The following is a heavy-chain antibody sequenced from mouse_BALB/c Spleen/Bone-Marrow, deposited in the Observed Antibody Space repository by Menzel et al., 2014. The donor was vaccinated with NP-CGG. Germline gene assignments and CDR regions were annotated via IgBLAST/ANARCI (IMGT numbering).Heavy chain of an antibody. D-gene: IGHD1-2*01. J-gene: IGHJ4*01. CDR2: VNPNNGGT. CDR3: ARKDYGYNYVMDY. V-gene: IGHV1-18*01. Sequence: EVQLQESGPELVKPGASVKISCKTSGYTFTEYTMHWVKQSHGKSLEWIGGVNPNNGGTIYNQKFKGRATLTVDKSSSTAYMELRSLTSEDSAVYYCARKDYGYNYVMDYWGQGTSVTVSS. CDR1: GYTFTEYT.